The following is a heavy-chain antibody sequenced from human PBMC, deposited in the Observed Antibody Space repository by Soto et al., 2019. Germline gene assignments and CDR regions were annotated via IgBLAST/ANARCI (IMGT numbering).Heavy chain of an antibody. CDR3: ARDSRQQLVPSYYYYGMDV. Sequence: GGSLRLSCAASGFTFSSYGMHWVRQAPGKGLEWVAVIWYDGSNKYDADSVKGRFTISRDNSKNTLYLQMNSLRAEDTAVYYCARDSRQQLVPSYYYYGMDVWGQGTTVTVSS. V-gene: IGHV3-33*01. CDR2: IWYDGSNK. D-gene: IGHD6-13*01. CDR1: GFTFSSYG. J-gene: IGHJ6*02.